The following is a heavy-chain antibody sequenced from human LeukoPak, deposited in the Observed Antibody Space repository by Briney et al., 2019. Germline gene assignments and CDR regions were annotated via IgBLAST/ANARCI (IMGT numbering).Heavy chain of an antibody. Sequence: GGSLRPSCAASGFTVSSNYMSWVRQAPGKGLEWVSVIYSGGSTYYADSVKGRFTISRDNSKNTLYLQMNSLRAEDTAVYYCARDRDGDFDAFDIWGQGTMVTVSS. V-gene: IGHV3-66*01. J-gene: IGHJ3*02. D-gene: IGHD4-17*01. CDR2: IYSGGST. CDR1: GFTVSSNY. CDR3: ARDRDGDFDAFDI.